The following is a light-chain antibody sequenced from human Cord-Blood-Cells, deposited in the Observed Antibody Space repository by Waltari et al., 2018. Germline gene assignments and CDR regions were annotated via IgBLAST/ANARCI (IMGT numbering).Light chain of an antibody. CDR3: QQYNNWPYT. Sequence: EIVMTQSPATLSVSPRERATLSCRASQSVSSNLAWYQQKPGQAPRLLIYGASTRATGIPARFSGSGSGTEFTLTISSLQSEDFAVYYCQQYNNWPYTFG. CDR1: QSVSSN. CDR2: GAS. J-gene: IGKJ2*01. V-gene: IGKV3-15*01.